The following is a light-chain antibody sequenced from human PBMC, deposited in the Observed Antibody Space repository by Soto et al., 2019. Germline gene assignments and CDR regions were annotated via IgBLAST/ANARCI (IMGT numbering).Light chain of an antibody. CDR1: QSVSSY. Sequence: IVLTKSTATLSLSRGERTTRCCMAIQSVSSYLAWYQQKPGQAPRLLVYDASNRATGIPARFSGSGSGTAFTPTISSLEPEDFAVYYCQQRSNLPLTFGGGTKVDIK. V-gene: IGKV3-11*01. J-gene: IGKJ4*01. CDR3: QQRSNLPLT. CDR2: DAS.